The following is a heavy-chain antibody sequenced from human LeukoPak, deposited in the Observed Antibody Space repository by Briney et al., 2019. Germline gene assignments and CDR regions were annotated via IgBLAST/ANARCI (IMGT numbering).Heavy chain of an antibody. V-gene: IGHV4-34*01. Sequence: SETLSLTCAVYGGSFSGYYWSWIRQPPGKGLEWIGEINHSGSTNYNPSLKSRVTMSVDTSRNQFSLKLSSVTAADTAVYYCARGRLAAAGTSDYWGQGTLVTVSS. D-gene: IGHD6-13*01. J-gene: IGHJ4*02. CDR3: ARGRLAAAGTSDY. CDR2: INHSGST. CDR1: GGSFSGYY.